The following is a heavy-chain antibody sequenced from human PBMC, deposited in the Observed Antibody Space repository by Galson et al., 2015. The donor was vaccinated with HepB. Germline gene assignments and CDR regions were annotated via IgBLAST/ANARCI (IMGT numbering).Heavy chain of an antibody. Sequence: SETLSLTCAVSGGSFSGLYWTWIRQPPDKGLEWIGEINHIGGTNYNPSLKSRATLSVDTSRKQFSLKLRSLNAADTAVYYCARRGGSRLTATFDLWGQGVVVTVSS. CDR2: INHIGGT. CDR3: ARRGGSRLTATFDL. CDR1: GGSFSGLY. D-gene: IGHD1-14*01. J-gene: IGHJ4*02. V-gene: IGHV4-34*01.